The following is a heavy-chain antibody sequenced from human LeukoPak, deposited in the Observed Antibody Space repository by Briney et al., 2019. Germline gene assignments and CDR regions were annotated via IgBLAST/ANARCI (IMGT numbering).Heavy chain of an antibody. V-gene: IGHV3-23*01. CDR3: AKMVREFYTISYYFDY. Sequence: GGSLRLSCAASGFALRSFAMTWVRQAPGKGLERVSALSESDLNTYYADSVKGRFTISRDNSKNTLYLQMNSLRADDTAVYYCAKMVREFYTISYYFDYWGQGTLVTVSS. CDR1: GFALRSFA. J-gene: IGHJ4*02. CDR2: LSESDLNT. D-gene: IGHD2-8*01.